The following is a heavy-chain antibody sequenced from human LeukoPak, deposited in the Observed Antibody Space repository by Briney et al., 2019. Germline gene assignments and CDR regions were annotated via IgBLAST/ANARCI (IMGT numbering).Heavy chain of an antibody. V-gene: IGHV1-2*02. CDR1: GYTFTGYY. CDR2: INTNSGAT. J-gene: IGHJ5*02. CDR3: GRGDNTFDP. D-gene: IGHD5-24*01. Sequence: GASVKLSCKASGYTFTGYYMHWLRQAPGQGLEWMGCINTNSGATNYAQKFQGRVTKTRVTSISTAYMELSSLRSDDTAVYSCGRGDNTFDPRGQGTLVTVSS.